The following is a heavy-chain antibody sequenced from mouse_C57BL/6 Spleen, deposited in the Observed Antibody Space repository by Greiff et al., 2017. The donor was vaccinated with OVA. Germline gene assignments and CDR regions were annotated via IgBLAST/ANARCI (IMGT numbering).Heavy chain of an antibody. J-gene: IGHJ2*01. Sequence: VQLQQSGAELARPGASVKLSCKASGYTFTSYGISWVKQRTGQGLEWIGEIYPRSGNTYYNEKFKGKATLTADKSSSTAYMELRSLTSEDSAVYSCARWGAQATRYYFDYWGQGTTLTVSS. CDR2: IYPRSGNT. CDR3: ARWGAQATRYYFDY. V-gene: IGHV1-81*01. CDR1: GYTFTSYG. D-gene: IGHD3-2*02.